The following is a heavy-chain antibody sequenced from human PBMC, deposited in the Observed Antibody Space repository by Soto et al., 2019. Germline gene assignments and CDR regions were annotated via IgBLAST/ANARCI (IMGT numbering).Heavy chain of an antibody. Sequence: QVQLVESGGGVVQPGRSLRLSCAASGFAFSDYGLHWVRQAPGKGLEWVAVISYAGTNKYYAGSVKGRFTISRDNTKNRLYLRMDSVRPEDASVYYWASWAGRSTTALFSVPFDFWGQGTLVTVSS. CDR1: GFAFSDYG. V-gene: IGHV3-30*03. J-gene: IGHJ4*02. D-gene: IGHD2-2*01. CDR3: ASWAGRSTTALFSVPFDF. CDR2: ISYAGTNK.